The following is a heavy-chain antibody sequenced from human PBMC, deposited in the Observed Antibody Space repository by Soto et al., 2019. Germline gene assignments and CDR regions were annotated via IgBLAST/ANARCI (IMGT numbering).Heavy chain of an antibody. CDR3: ARKVVVAATDWFDP. CDR1: GGSISSSSYY. V-gene: IGHV4-39*01. D-gene: IGHD2-15*01. Sequence: PSETLSLTCTVSGGSISSSSYYWDWIRQPPGKGLEWIGSIYYSGSTYYNPSLKSRVTISVDTSKNQFSLKLSSVTAADTAVYYCARKVVVAATDWFDPWGQGTLVTVSS. CDR2: IYYSGST. J-gene: IGHJ5*02.